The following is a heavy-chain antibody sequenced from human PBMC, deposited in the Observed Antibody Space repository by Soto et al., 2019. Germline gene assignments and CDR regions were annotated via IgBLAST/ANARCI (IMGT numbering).Heavy chain of an antibody. CDR2: THHSGSS. Sequence: SETLSLTCTVSVFSVSSGSYYWSWLRQPPGRGLEYIGYTHHSGSSNYSPSLKSRFPILVDTSKNQFSPKLRSVTAADTAVYSGARDISSSNGMDVWGQGTTVTVSS. J-gene: IGHJ6*02. CDR3: ARDISSSNGMDV. V-gene: IGHV4-61*01. CDR1: VFSVSSGSYY. D-gene: IGHD2-2*01.